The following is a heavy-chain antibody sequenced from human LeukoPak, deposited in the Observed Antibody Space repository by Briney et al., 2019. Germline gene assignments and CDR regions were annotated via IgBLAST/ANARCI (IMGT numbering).Heavy chain of an antibody. CDR2: IYSSGST. Sequence: KPSETLSPTCTVSGGSITSYYWSWIRQPAGKGLEWIGRIYSSGSTNYNPSLESRVTMSVDTSKNQFSLKLNSVTAADTAVYYCARGLPRRSTSCYLDYWGQGTLVTVSS. CDR1: GGSITSYY. CDR3: ARGLPRRSTSCYLDY. D-gene: IGHD2-2*01. J-gene: IGHJ4*02. V-gene: IGHV4-4*07.